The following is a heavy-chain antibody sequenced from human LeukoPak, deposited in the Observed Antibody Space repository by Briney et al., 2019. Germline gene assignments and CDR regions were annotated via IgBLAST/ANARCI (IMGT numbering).Heavy chain of an antibody. CDR2: ISYDGSNK. Sequence: PGGSLRLSCAASGFTFSSYAMHWVRQAPGKGLEWVAVISYDGSNKYYADSVKGRFTISRDNSKNTLYPQMTSLRAEDTAVYYCARDTASSCYYYFDYWGQGTLVTVSS. CDR3: ARDTASSCYYYFDY. J-gene: IGHJ4*02. D-gene: IGHD3-22*01. CDR1: GFTFSSYA. V-gene: IGHV3-30*01.